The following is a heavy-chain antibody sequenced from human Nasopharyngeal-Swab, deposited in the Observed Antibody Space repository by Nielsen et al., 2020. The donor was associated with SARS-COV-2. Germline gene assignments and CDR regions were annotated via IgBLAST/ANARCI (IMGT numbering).Heavy chain of an antibody. Sequence: ASVKVSCKASGYTFTSYAMHWVRQAPGQRLEWTGWINAGNGNTKYSQKFQGRVTITRDTSASTAYMELSSLRSEDTAVYYCARVGIMSGNLWGWFDPWGQGTLVTVSS. D-gene: IGHD1-26*01. V-gene: IGHV1-3*01. CDR1: GYTFTSYA. CDR2: INAGNGNT. CDR3: ARVGIMSGNLWGWFDP. J-gene: IGHJ5*02.